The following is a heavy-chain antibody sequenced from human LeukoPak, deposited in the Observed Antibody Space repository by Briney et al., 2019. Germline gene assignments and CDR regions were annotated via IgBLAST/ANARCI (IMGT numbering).Heavy chain of an antibody. CDR1: GFTFSSYG. CDR3: ASHGYSYGYESAFDI. Sequence: QPGGSLRLSCAASGFTFSSYGMHWVRQAPGKGLEWVAVISYDGSNKYYADSVKGRFTISRDNSKNTLYLQMNSLRAEDTAVYYCASHGYSYGYESAFDIWGLGTMVTVPS. CDR2: ISYDGSNK. J-gene: IGHJ3*02. V-gene: IGHV3-30*03. D-gene: IGHD5-18*01.